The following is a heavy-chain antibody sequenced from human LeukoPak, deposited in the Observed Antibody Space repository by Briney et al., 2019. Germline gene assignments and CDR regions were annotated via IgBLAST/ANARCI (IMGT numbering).Heavy chain of an antibody. D-gene: IGHD2-8*01. V-gene: IGHV4-59*01. Sequence: SETLSLTCTVSSGSIRTSYCSWIRQPPGKGLEWIGYIYYSGSTNYNPSLKSRVTISVDTSRNQFSLKLSSVTAADTAVYYCARTPNPDFFDDWGQGTLVTVSS. CDR3: ARTPNPDFFDD. J-gene: IGHJ4*02. CDR1: SGSIRTSY. CDR2: IYYSGST.